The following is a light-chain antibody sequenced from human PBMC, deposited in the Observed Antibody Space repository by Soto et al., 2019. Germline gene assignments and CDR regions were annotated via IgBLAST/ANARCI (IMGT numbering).Light chain of an antibody. CDR1: QSVSNNY. J-gene: IGKJ4*01. V-gene: IGKV3D-20*02. CDR3: QQRSNWL. CDR2: GAS. Sequence: EIVLTQSTGTLSLSPGARATLSCRASQSVSNNYLAWYQQKPGQAPRLLIYGASNRATGIPDRFICSGSGTDFTLTISRLEPEDLAVYYCQQRSNWLFGGGTKVDIK.